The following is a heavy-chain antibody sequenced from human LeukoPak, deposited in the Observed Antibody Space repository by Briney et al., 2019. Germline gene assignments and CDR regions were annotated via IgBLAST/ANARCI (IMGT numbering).Heavy chain of an antibody. CDR3: ARDRRPSYYYDSSGYYYED. Sequence: PSETLSLSCTVSGGSISSYYWSWIRQPPGKGLEWIGYIYYSGSTKYNPSLKSRVTISVDTSKNQFSLRLSSVTAADTAVYYCARDRRPSYYYDSSGYYYEDWGQGTLVTVSS. CDR2: IYYSGST. CDR1: GGSISSYY. J-gene: IGHJ4*02. D-gene: IGHD3-22*01. V-gene: IGHV4-59*01.